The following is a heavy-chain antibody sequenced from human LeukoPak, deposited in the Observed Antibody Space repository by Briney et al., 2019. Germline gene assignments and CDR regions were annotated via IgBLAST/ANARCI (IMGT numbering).Heavy chain of an antibody. Sequence: PGGSLRLSCADSGFTFSTYWMSWVRQAPGKGLEWVANIKQDGSEKYYVDSVNGRFTISRDNAKNSMSLQMNSLRAEDTAVYYCARYYNWSSLDYWGQGHLVTVSS. D-gene: IGHD1-20*01. CDR2: IKQDGSEK. CDR1: GFTFSTYW. CDR3: ARYYNWSSLDY. V-gene: IGHV3-7*05. J-gene: IGHJ4*02.